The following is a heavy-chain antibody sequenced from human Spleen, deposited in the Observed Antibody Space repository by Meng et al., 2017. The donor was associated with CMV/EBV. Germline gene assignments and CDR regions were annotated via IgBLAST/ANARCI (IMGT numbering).Heavy chain of an antibody. D-gene: IGHD2-15*01. CDR3: ARGTPTRRTFDT. CDR1: GGSFSEFY. CDR2: VNHSEGT. V-gene: IGHV4-34*01. Sequence: GSLRLSCAVYGGSFSEFYWTWIRHSPGKGLEWIGEVNHSEGTKYNPSLQSRVIMSVDTSNNQFSLLLTSVTAADTGVYHCARGTPTRRTFDTWGQGTMVTVSS. J-gene: IGHJ3*02.